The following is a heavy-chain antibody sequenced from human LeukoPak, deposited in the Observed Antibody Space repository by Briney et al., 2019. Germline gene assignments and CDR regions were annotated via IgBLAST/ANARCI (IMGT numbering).Heavy chain of an antibody. CDR1: GDSVSSNSAA. CDR2: TYYRSKWYN. Sequence: SQTLSLTCAISGDSVSSNSAAWNWIRQSPSRGLEWLGRTYYRSKWYNDYAVSVKSRITINPDTSKNQFSLKLSSVTAADTAVYYCARGFLVGYSNRILDPWGQGTLVTVSS. D-gene: IGHD5-18*01. V-gene: IGHV6-1*01. CDR3: ARGFLVGYSNRILDP. J-gene: IGHJ5*02.